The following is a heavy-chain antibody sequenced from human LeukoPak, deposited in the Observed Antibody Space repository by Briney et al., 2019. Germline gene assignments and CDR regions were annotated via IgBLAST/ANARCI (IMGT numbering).Heavy chain of an antibody. D-gene: IGHD1-14*01. Sequence: GGSLRLSCAASGFTFSNYWMTWVRQAPGKGLEWVANIKEDGSEKYYVDSVKGRFTISRDNAKNSLYLQMNPLRAEDTAVYYCARARIDYWGQGTLITVSS. CDR1: GFTFSNYW. V-gene: IGHV3-7*05. CDR3: ARARIDY. J-gene: IGHJ4*02. CDR2: IKEDGSEK.